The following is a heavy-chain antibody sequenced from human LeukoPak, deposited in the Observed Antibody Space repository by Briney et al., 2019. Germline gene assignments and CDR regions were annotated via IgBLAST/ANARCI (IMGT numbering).Heavy chain of an antibody. Sequence: SVKVSCKASGGTFSSYAISWVRQAPGQGLEWMGGIIPIFGTANYAQKFQGRVTITADESTSTAYMELSSLRSEDTAVYYRARDPTVDGGYDLNAFDIWGQGTMVTVSS. D-gene: IGHD5-12*01. CDR2: IIPIFGTA. CDR1: GGTFSSYA. V-gene: IGHV1-69*13. J-gene: IGHJ3*02. CDR3: ARDPTVDGGYDLNAFDI.